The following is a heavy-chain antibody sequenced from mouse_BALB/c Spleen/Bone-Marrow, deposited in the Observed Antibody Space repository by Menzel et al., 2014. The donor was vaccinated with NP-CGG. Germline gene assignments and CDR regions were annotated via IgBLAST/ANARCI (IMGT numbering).Heavy chain of an antibody. CDR2: ISSGGHDT. D-gene: IGHD2-4*01. V-gene: IGHV5-6-4*01. CDR1: GFTFSSYS. Sequence: EVKLQESEGGLVKPGGSLKLSCAASGFTFSSYSMSWVRQTPEKRLEWVATISSGGHDTYYPDSVKGRFTISRDNAKNTLYLQMSSLKSEDTAMYYCSKDGGYDYSYYFDYWGQGTTLTVSS. CDR3: SKDGGYDYSYYFDY. J-gene: IGHJ2*01.